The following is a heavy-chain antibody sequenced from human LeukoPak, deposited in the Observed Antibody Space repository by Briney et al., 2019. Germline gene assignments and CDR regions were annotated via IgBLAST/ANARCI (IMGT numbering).Heavy chain of an antibody. Sequence: GGSLRLSCVASGFTFHDYGIHWVRQAPGKGLEWVSGISWNSRSIGYADSVKGRFTFSRDNAKNSLYLQMNSLRVEDTAFYCCAKDSSSGYYRHLDYWGQGIQVTVSS. J-gene: IGHJ4*02. CDR1: GFTFHDYG. V-gene: IGHV3-9*01. D-gene: IGHD3-22*01. CDR3: AKDSSSGYYRHLDY. CDR2: ISWNSRSI.